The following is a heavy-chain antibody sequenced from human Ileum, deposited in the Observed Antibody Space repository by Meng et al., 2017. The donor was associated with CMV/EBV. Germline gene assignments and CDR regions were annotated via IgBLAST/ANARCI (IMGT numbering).Heavy chain of an antibody. V-gene: IGHV3-74*01. J-gene: IGHJ4*02. CDR1: GFTFRDYW. D-gene: IGHD1-26*01. Sequence: GESLKISCAASGFTFRDYWMHWVRQSPGKGLVWVSRINNDGNTADYADSVKGRFTISRDNTKNTPYLQMNSLRAEDTAVYYCTRPYTGASTLPFWGQGTLVTVSS. CDR2: INNDGNTA. CDR3: TRPYTGASTLPF.